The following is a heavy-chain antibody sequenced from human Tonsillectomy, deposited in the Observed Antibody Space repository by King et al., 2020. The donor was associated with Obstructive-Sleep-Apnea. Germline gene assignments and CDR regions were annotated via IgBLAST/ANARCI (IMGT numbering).Heavy chain of an antibody. CDR2: IYPADSST. CDR3: ATELGPGRVGAILGY. CDR1: GFSFTNYW. V-gene: IGHV5-51*01. J-gene: IGHJ4*02. Sequence: QLVQSGAEVKKPGESLKISCKGSGFSFTNYWIAWVRQMPGKGLEWMGVIYPADSSTIYSPSFQAQVTISADKSTSTAYLQWSSLKASDTALYYCATELGPGRVGAILGYWGQGTLVTVS. D-gene: IGHD1-26*01.